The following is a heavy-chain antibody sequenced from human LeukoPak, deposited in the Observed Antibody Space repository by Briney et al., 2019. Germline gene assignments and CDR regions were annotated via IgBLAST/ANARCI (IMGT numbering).Heavy chain of an antibody. J-gene: IGHJ4*02. Sequence: PGGSLRLSCAASGFTFSKYALHWVRQAPGKGLEHVSGISDSGSHTYYTQSVQGRFTISRDNSRNTQYLLMTNLRAEDMAVYYCARGRYDFWGGSSLDYWGQGALVTVSS. V-gene: IGHV3-64*01. CDR3: ARGRYDFWGGSSLDY. CDR2: ISDSGSHT. CDR1: GFTFSKYA. D-gene: IGHD3-3*01.